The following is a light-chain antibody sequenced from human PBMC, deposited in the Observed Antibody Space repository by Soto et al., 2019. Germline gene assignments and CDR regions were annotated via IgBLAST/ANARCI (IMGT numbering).Light chain of an antibody. CDR1: QSISSTY. CDR3: QQYFGSLYT. CDR2: AAS. V-gene: IGKV3-20*01. J-gene: IGKJ2*01. Sequence: SVLTQSPGTLSLSPGEGATLSCRTSQSISSTYLAWYQQRLGQAPRLLIYAASSRATGIPDRFSGSGSGTDFTLTISRLEPEDFAVYYWQQYFGSLYTFGQGTKLEIK.